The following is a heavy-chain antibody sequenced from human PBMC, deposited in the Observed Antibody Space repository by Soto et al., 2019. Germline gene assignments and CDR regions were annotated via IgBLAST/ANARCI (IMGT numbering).Heavy chain of an antibody. CDR2: IFHTGDT. D-gene: IGHD3-16*01. J-gene: IGHJ5*02. CDR1: GYSINSGFF. Sequence: SETLSLTCAVSGYSINSGFFWGWIRQPPGKGLEWIGSIFHTGDTYYNPSLKSRITMSVDTSRNQFSLKLTSLTAADTAVYYCARDTNSLDPWGQGTLVTVSS. V-gene: IGHV4-38-2*02. CDR3: ARDTNSLDP.